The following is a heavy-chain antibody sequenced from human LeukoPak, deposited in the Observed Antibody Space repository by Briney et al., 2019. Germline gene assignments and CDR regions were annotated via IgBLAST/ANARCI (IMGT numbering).Heavy chain of an antibody. Sequence: AASVKVSCKASGYTFISKGIHWVRQAPGQRLEWMAWINTDNSNTKRSQTLLGRVTITRDTSATTAYMELSSLRFEDTAVYYCAGSTGPGGYFDFWGQGTLVTVSS. CDR1: GYTFISKG. CDR2: INTDNSNT. CDR3: AGSTGPGGYFDF. V-gene: IGHV1-3*04. D-gene: IGHD3-16*01. J-gene: IGHJ4*02.